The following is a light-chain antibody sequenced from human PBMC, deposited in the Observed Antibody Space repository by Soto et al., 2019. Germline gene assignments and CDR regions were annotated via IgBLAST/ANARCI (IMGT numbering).Light chain of an antibody. V-gene: IGKV1-5*01. Sequence: DIQMTQSPSTLSASVGDRVTITCRASQSIGTWLAWYQQRPGKAPKLLIYDASSLQSGVPSRFTGRGSGTEFSLTISSLQPDDFATYYCQQYGTYATFGQGTKVEI. CDR3: QQYGTYAT. CDR2: DAS. J-gene: IGKJ1*01. CDR1: QSIGTW.